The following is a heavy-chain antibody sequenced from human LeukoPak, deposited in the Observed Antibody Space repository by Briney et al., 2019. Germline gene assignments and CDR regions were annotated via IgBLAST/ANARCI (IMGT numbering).Heavy chain of an antibody. J-gene: IGHJ4*02. V-gene: IGHV4-59*08. Sequence: PSETLSLTCTVSDGSISGYYCSWVRQPPGKGLEWIGYIFYSGSTSYNPSLKSRVTMSVDTSKNQVSLKMRSVTAADTAVYYCAGHAPGYFDFLWGQGTLVTVSS. CDR1: DGSISGYY. CDR2: IFYSGST. CDR3: AGHAPGYFDFL. D-gene: IGHD3-9*01.